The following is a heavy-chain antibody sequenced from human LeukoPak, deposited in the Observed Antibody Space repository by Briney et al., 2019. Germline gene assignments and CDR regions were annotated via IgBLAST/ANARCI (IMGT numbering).Heavy chain of an antibody. J-gene: IGHJ5*02. CDR3: ARRDYAALFDP. CDR2: VYYTGSI. V-gene: IGHV4-39*07. D-gene: IGHD4/OR15-4a*01. CDR1: GDSITSGGYY. Sequence: SETLSLTCSVSGDSITSGGYYWAWLRQPPGKGLEWIGSVYYTGSIKYNPSLKGRVSISRDMSKNQFSLTVNSVAATDTAVYYCARRDYAALFDPWGQGTLVTVSS.